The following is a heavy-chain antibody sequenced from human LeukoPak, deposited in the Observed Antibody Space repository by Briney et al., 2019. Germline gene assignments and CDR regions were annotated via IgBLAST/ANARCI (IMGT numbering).Heavy chain of an antibody. V-gene: IGHV4-4*02. CDR1: GGPVISTNW. J-gene: IGHJ4*02. D-gene: IGHD3-3*01. CDR3: AREGGFYRPLDY. CDR2: VHLDGRT. Sequence: GTLSLTCGVSGGPVISTNWWTWVRQPPGEGLEWIGEVHLDGRTNYNPSLGSRLTMSVDLSENQVSLKLTSVTAADTAVYYCAREGGFYRPLDYSGQGTLVTVSS.